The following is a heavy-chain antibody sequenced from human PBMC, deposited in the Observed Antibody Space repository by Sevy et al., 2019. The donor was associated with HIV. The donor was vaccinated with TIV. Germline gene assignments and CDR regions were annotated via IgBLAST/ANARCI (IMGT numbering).Heavy chain of an antibody. CDR3: ARAYYDFGSGCWPPLRFGP. D-gene: IGHD3-3*01. Sequence: GGSLRLSCAATGFTFSSYWMHWVRQAPGKGLVWVSRINSAGSSTSNADSVKGRFTIYRDNAKNTSYLQMNSLRADDTALYYCARAYYDFGSGCWPPLRFGPWGQGTLVTVSS. CDR2: INSAGSST. J-gene: IGHJ5*02. CDR1: GFTFSSYW. V-gene: IGHV3-74*01.